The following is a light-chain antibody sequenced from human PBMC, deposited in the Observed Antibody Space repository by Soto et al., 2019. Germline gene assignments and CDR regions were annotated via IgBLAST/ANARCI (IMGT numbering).Light chain of an antibody. CDR1: SSDVGRQNA. J-gene: IGLJ2*01. V-gene: IGLV2-23*02. CDR2: DVS. CDR3: CSYAGSSTVV. Sequence: QSALTQPASVSGSPGQSITISCTGTSSDVGRQNAVSWYQQQPSKAPKFMIYDVSKRPSGVSSRSSGSKSGNMASLTISGLQAEDEADYYCCSYAGSSTVVFGGGTKLTVL.